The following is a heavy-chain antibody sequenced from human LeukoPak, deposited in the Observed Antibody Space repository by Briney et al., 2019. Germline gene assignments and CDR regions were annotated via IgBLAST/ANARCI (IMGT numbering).Heavy chain of an antibody. V-gene: IGHV4-59*08. D-gene: IGHD5-18*01. J-gene: IGHJ4*02. Sequence: SETLSLTCTVSGGSISSYYWSWIRQPPGKGLEWIGYIYYSGSTYYNPSLKSRVTISVDTSKNQFSLKLSSVTAADTAVYYCARGEYTYVYFDYWGQGSLVTVSS. CDR1: GGSISSYY. CDR3: ARGEYTYVYFDY. CDR2: IYYSGST.